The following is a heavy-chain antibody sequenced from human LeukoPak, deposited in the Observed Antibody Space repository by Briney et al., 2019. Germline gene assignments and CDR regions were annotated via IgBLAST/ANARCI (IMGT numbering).Heavy chain of an antibody. Sequence: ASVKVSCKASGYTFTSYYMHWVRQAPGQGLEWMGIINPSGGSTSYAQKFQGRVTMTRDTSTSTAYMELSSLRSEDTAVYYCASLGVVPGNYFDYWGQGTLVTVSP. CDR2: INPSGGST. CDR3: ASLGVVPGNYFDY. CDR1: GYTFTSYY. V-gene: IGHV1-46*01. J-gene: IGHJ4*02. D-gene: IGHD3-3*01.